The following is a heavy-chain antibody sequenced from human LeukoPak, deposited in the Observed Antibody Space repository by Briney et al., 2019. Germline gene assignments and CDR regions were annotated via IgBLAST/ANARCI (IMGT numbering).Heavy chain of an antibody. D-gene: IGHD6-13*01. J-gene: IGHJ4*02. CDR2: IYYSGST. V-gene: IGHV4-59*08. Sequence: SETLSLTGTVSGGSNSSYYWSWIRQPPGKGLEWIGYIYYSGSTNYNPSLKSRVTISVDTSKNQFSLKLSSVTAADTAVYYCARLRIAAAGTLLYFDYWGQGTLVTVSS. CDR3: ARLRIAAAGTLLYFDY. CDR1: GGSNSSYY.